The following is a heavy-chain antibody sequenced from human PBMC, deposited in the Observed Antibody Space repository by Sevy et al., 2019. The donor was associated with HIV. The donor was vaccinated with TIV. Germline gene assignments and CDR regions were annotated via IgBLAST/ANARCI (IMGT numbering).Heavy chain of an antibody. D-gene: IGHD5-18*01. CDR1: GGSVSSGSYY. CDR3: ARWGRQLWSSFAFDI. V-gene: IGHV4-61*01. J-gene: IGHJ3*02. Sequence: SETLSLTCTVSGGSVSSGSYYWSWIRQPPGKGLEWIGYIYYSGSTNYNPSLKSRVTISVDTSKNQFSLKLSSVTAADTAVYYCARWGRQLWSSFAFDIWGQGTMVTVSS. CDR2: IYYSGST.